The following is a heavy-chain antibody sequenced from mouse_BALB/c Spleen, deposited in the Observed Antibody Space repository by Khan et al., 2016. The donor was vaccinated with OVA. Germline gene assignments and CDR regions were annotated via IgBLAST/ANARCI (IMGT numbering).Heavy chain of an antibody. CDR2: INPSSGHT. CDR3: ARDRIDY. Sequence: QVQLQQPGAELAKPGASVKMSCKASGYTFSNYWIHWVKQRPGQGLVWIGYINPSSGHTYYTQTFNDKATLTTDKSSSTAYMQLSSLPSEDSAVYYCARDRIDYWGKGTTLTVSS. J-gene: IGHJ2*01. CDR1: GYTFSNYW. V-gene: IGHV1-7*01.